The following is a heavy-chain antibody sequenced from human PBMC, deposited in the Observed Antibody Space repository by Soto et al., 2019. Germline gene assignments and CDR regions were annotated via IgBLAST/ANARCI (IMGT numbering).Heavy chain of an antibody. CDR1: GITFSSYA. Sequence: EVQLLESGGGLVQPGGFLRLSCAASGITFSSYAMSWVRQAPGKGLEWVSGISDSGGSTYYADSVKGRFTISRDNSKNTLYLQMNSLRAEDTAVYYCAKADYGDYGFDYWGQGTLVTVSS. D-gene: IGHD4-17*01. J-gene: IGHJ4*02. V-gene: IGHV3-23*01. CDR3: AKADYGDYGFDY. CDR2: ISDSGGST.